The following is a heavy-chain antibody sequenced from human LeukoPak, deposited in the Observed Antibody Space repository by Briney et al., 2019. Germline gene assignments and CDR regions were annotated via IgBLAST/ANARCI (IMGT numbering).Heavy chain of an antibody. D-gene: IGHD3-10*01. CDR1: GFTFSSYE. CDR2: ISSSGSTI. CDR3: AKDPQRGLWFGELLLYFDY. Sequence: GGSLRLSCAASGFTFSSYEMNWVRQAPGKGLEWVSYISSSGSTIYYADSVKGRFTISRDNAKNSLYLQMNSLRAEDTAVYYCAKDPQRGLWFGELLLYFDYWGQGTLVTVSS. V-gene: IGHV3-48*03. J-gene: IGHJ4*02.